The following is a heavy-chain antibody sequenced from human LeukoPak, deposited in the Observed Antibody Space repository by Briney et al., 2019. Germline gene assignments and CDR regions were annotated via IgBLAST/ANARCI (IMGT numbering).Heavy chain of an antibody. D-gene: IGHD2-15*01. CDR3: ARVSTSGELDY. V-gene: IGHV3-13*04. CDR2: IGTAGDT. CDR1: GFTFSSYG. J-gene: IGHJ4*02. Sequence: GGSLRLSCAASGFTFSSYGMHWVRQATGKGLEWVSAIGTAGDTYYPASVKGRFTISRENAKNSLYLQMNSLRAGDTAVYYCARVSTSGELDYWGQGTLVTVSS.